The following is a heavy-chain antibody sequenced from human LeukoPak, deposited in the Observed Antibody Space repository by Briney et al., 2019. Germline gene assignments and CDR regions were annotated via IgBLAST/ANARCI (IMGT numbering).Heavy chain of an antibody. J-gene: IGHJ4*02. Sequence: SQTLSLTCAISGDSVSSNSAAWNWIRQSPSRGLEWLGRTYYGSKWFNDYAVSVRGRITINPDTSKNQFSLQLNSVTPEDTAIYYCARGGRGYCSSSSCYFDSWGQGALVTVSS. CDR3: ARGGRGYCSSSSCYFDS. CDR1: GDSVSSNSAA. D-gene: IGHD2-2*01. CDR2: TYYGSKWFN. V-gene: IGHV6-1*01.